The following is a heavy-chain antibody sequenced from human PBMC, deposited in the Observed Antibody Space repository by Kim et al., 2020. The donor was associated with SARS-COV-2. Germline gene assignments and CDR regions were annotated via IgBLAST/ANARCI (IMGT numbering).Heavy chain of an antibody. CDR1: GFTFSSYA. V-gene: IGHV3-30*04. CDR2: ISYDGSNK. Sequence: GGSLRLSCAASGFTFSSYAMHWVRQAPGKGLEWVAVISYDGSNKYYVDSVKGRFTISRDNSKNTLYLQMNSLRAEDTAVYYCARTGSGYYLPFDYWGQGTLVTVSS. CDR3: ARTGSGYYLPFDY. D-gene: IGHD3-22*01. J-gene: IGHJ4*02.